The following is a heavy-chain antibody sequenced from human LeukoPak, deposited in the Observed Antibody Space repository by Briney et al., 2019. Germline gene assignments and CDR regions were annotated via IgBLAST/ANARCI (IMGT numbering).Heavy chain of an antibody. CDR1: GFTFSSYA. D-gene: IGHD2-15*01. CDR2: ISYDGSNK. Sequence: GGSLRLSCAASGFTFSSYAMHWVRQAPGKGLEWVAVISYDGSNKYYADSVKGRFTISRDNSKNTLYLQMNSLRAEDTAVYYCARDYPASIVVVVAAISDWGQGTLVTVSS. V-gene: IGHV3-30-3*01. J-gene: IGHJ4*02. CDR3: ARDYPASIVVVVAAISD.